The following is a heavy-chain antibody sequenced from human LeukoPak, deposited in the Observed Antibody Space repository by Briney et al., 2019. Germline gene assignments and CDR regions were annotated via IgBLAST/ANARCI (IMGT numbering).Heavy chain of an antibody. J-gene: IGHJ5*02. V-gene: IGHV4-59*01. CDR3: ARARDGHINNWFDP. CDR2: IYYSGST. CDR1: GGSINSYY. D-gene: IGHD5-24*01. Sequence: SGTLSLTCTVSGGSINSYYWSWIRQPPGKGLEWIGYIYYSGSTNYNPSLKSRVTISVDTSKNQFSLKMSSVTAADTAVYYCARARDGHINNWFDPWGQGTLVTVPS.